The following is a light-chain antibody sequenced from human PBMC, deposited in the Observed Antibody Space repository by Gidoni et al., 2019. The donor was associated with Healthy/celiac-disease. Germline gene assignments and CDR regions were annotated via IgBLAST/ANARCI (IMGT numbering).Light chain of an antibody. J-gene: IGKJ2*03. Sequence: DIQMTQSPSSLSASVGDRVTITCRASQSISIYLNWYQQKPGKAPKLLLYAAYSLQSGVPSSFSGSGSVTDFTLTISSLQPEDFATYYCQQSYSTPYSFGQGTKLEIK. CDR3: QQSYSTPYS. CDR1: QSISIY. CDR2: AAY. V-gene: IGKV1-39*01.